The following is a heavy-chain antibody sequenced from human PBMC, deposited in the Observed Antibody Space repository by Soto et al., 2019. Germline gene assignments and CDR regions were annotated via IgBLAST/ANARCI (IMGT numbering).Heavy chain of an antibody. J-gene: IGHJ3*02. CDR3: ARPPRSTGFGAFDI. V-gene: IGHV1-3*01. D-gene: IGHD3-16*01. CDR1: GYTFTSYA. CDR2: INAGNGNT. Sequence: QVQLVQSGAEVKKPGASVKVSCKASGYTFTSYAMHWVRQAPGQRLEWMGWINAGNGNTKYSQKFQGRVTITRDTSASTAYMELSSLRSEDTAVYYCARPPRSTGFGAFDIWGQGTMVTVSS.